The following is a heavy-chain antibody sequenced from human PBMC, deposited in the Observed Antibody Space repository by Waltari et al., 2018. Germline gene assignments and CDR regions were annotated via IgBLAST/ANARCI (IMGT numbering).Heavy chain of an antibody. D-gene: IGHD6-13*01. Sequence: QVQLVQSGSELKKPGASVKVSCKASGYTFTSYAMNWVRQAPGKGLEWMGWINTNTGNPTDAQGFTGRFVFSLDTSVSTTYLQISSLKAEDTAVYYCARRTGYSSSWYRVVGSGWFDPWGQGTLVTVSS. V-gene: IGHV7-4-1*02. CDR1: GYTFTSYA. J-gene: IGHJ5*02. CDR2: INTNTGNP. CDR3: ARRTGYSSSWYRVVGSGWFDP.